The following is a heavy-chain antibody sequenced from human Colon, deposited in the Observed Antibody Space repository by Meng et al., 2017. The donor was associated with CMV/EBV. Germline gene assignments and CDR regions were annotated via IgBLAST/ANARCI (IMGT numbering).Heavy chain of an antibody. CDR1: GGSFTNYV. V-gene: IGHV1-69*15. CDR2: IVPIFVTP. CDR3: AGARERDGLYNFDS. Sequence: QVVQYEAEVKKPESSVNVSRSCFGGSFTNYVVSWVRQAPGQGLEWMGSIVPIFVTPNYAQKFQGSVAVTADESTNTAYMELSSLTSEDTAIYYCAGARERDGLYNFDSWGQGTLVTASS. D-gene: IGHD5-24*01. J-gene: IGHJ4*02.